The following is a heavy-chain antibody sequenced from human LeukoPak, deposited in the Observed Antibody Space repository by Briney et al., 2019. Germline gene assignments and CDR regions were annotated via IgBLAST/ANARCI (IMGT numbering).Heavy chain of an antibody. CDR1: GGSIGSGGYS. CDR3: ARAPTPYTVTTGYYYYGMDV. D-gene: IGHD4-17*01. V-gene: IGHV4-30-2*01. CDR2: IYHSGST. Sequence: NPSETLSLTCAVSGGSIGSGGYSWSWIRQPPGKGLEWIGYIYHSGSTYYNPSLKSRVTISVDRSKNQFSLKLCSVTAADTAVYYCARAPTPYTVTTGYYYYGMDVWGQGTTVTVSS. J-gene: IGHJ6*02.